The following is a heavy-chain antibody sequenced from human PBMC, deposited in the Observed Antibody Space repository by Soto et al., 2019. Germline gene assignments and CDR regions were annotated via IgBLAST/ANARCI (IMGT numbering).Heavy chain of an antibody. CDR3: ARDREQLGVSVNYGMDV. J-gene: IGHJ6*02. D-gene: IGHD1-26*01. Sequence: QVQLVQSGAEMKKPGSSVKVSCKASGYTFSTYGVSWVRQAPGQGLEWMGGIMPIFGTAKYAQKFQGRVTITADESTSTAYMEMSSLISEDTAGYYCARDREQLGVSVNYGMDVWGQGTTVIVSS. CDR2: IMPIFGTA. CDR1: GYTFSTYG. V-gene: IGHV1-69*01.